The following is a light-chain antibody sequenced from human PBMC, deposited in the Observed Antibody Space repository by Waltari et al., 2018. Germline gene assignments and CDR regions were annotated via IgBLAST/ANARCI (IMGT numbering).Light chain of an antibody. CDR1: QSVDNY. CDR3: QHRINWPLT. Sequence: ELVLTQSPATLSLSPGERATLSCRASQSVDNYLAWYQQKPGQAPRLLIYEPSYRATGIPARFSGSGSGTEFTLTISSVEPEDSAVYYCQHRINWPLTFGGGTKVEI. J-gene: IGKJ4*01. CDR2: EPS. V-gene: IGKV3-11*01.